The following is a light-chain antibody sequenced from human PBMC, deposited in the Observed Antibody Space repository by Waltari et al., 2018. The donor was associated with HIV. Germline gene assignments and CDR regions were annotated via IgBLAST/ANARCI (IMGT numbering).Light chain of an antibody. V-gene: IGKV1D-13*01. Sequence: AIQLTQSPSSLSASVGDRVTITCRASQGISSALAWYQHTPGKAPKLLIYDASTLESGVPSRFRGSGSGTDFTLTISSLQPEDFATYYCQHFNNYPLTFGPGTKVDIK. CDR3: QHFNNYPLT. CDR2: DAS. CDR1: QGISSA. J-gene: IGKJ3*01.